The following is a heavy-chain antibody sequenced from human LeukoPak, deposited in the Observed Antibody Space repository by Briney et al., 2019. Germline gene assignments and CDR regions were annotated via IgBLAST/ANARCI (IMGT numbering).Heavy chain of an antibody. Sequence: GGSLRLSCAASGFTFSDYYMSWFRQAPGKGLEWVSYISSSGSTIYYADSVKGRFTISRDNAKNSLYLQMNSLRAKDTAVYYCARGLRAVVWGVIRTPDAFDIWGQGTMVTVSS. J-gene: IGHJ3*02. CDR2: ISSSGSTI. V-gene: IGHV3-11*01. CDR1: GFTFSDYY. D-gene: IGHD3-10*01. CDR3: ARGLRAVVWGVIRTPDAFDI.